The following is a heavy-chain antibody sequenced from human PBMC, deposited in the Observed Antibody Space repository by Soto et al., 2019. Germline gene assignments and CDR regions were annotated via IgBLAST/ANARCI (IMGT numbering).Heavy chain of an antibody. CDR2: ISGSASST. D-gene: IGHD4-4*01. V-gene: IGHV3-23*01. Sequence: PGGSLRLSCAASGFTFSNYAMSWVRQAPGKGLEWVSAISGSASSTYYADSVKGRFTIPRDNSKNTLYLQTNSLRVEDTALYYCAKSGSNYFHYYYMDVWGKGTTVTVSS. J-gene: IGHJ6*03. CDR3: AKSGSNYFHYYYMDV. CDR1: GFTFSNYA.